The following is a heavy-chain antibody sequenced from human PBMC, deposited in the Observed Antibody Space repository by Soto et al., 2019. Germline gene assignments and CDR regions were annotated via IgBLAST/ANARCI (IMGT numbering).Heavy chain of an antibody. D-gene: IGHD6-19*01. CDR3: ASHYRRRGWEWATEPLFDF. CDR2: IDYSGST. Sequence: QVQLQESGPGLVKPSETLSLTCTVSGGSISSYYWSWIRQPPGKGLEWIGYIDYSGSTNYNPSLKSRVTTSVDTPTNQFSPMLSSVTAADTAVYYCASHYRRRGWEWATEPLFDFWGQGTLVTVSS. J-gene: IGHJ4*02. V-gene: IGHV4-59*01. CDR1: GGSISSYY.